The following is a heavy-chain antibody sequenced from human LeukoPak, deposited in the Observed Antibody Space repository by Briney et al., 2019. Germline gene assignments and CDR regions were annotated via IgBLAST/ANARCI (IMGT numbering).Heavy chain of an antibody. V-gene: IGHV1-69*10. J-gene: IGHJ5*02. Sequence: GASVKVSCKASGGTFSNYAISWVRQAPGQGLEWMGGIIPILDTTNHAQKFQGRVTITADKSTSTACMELSSLRSEDTAVYYCARWRHTLARRWFDPWGQGTLVTVSS. CDR2: IIPILDTT. CDR1: GGTFSNYA. CDR3: ARWRHTLARRWFDP. D-gene: IGHD2-2*02.